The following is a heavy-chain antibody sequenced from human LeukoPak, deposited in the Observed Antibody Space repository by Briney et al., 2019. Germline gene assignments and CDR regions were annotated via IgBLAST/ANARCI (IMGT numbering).Heavy chain of an antibody. D-gene: IGHD3-9*01. J-gene: IGHJ4*02. CDR1: GFTFSNYA. CDR2: ITGSGTNR. V-gene: IGHV3-23*01. CDR3: VIWGDYDVLTGYYVPDY. Sequence: GGSLRLSCAASGFTFSNYAMSWVRQAPGKGLEWVSAITGSGTNRYYADSLKGRFTTSRDNSKNTVFLQMNSLRHEDTAIYYCVIWGDYDVLTGYYVPDYWGQGTLVTVAS.